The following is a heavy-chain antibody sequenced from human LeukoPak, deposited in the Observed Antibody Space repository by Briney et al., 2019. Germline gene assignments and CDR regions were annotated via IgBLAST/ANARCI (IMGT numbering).Heavy chain of an antibody. V-gene: IGHV3-66*02. CDR1: GFTVSSNY. CDR2: IYSGGST. CDR3: ARFSISLEYYFDY. J-gene: IGHJ4*02. Sequence: GGSLRLSCAASGFTVSSNYMSWVRQAPGKGLEWVSVIYSGGSTYYADSVKGRFTISRDNSKNTLYLQMNSLRAEDTAVYYCARFSISLEYYFDYWGQGTLVTASS. D-gene: IGHD6-6*01.